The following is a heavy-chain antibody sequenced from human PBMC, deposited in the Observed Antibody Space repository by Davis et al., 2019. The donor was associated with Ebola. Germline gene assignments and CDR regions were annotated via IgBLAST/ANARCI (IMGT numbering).Heavy chain of an antibody. CDR2: INSDGSST. V-gene: IGHV3-74*01. CDR3: ARDRPDFWSGYYTAYYYYGMDV. Sequence: GESLKISCAASGFTFSSYWMHWVRQAPGKGLVWVSRINSDGSSTSYADSVKGRFTISRDNAKNTLYLQMNSLRAEDTAVYYCARDRPDFWSGYYTAYYYYGMDVWGQGTTVTVSS. D-gene: IGHD3-3*01. CDR1: GFTFSSYW. J-gene: IGHJ6*02.